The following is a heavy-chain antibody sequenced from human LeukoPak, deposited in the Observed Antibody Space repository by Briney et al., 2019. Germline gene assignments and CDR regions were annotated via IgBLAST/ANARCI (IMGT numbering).Heavy chain of an antibody. V-gene: IGHV3-21*01. D-gene: IGHD6-13*01. CDR2: ISSGSRYI. CDR1: GFTFSTYS. J-gene: IGHJ3*02. Sequence: GGSLRLSCAASGFTFSTYSMNWVRQAPGKGLEWVSSISSGSRYIYYADSVKGRFTISRDNAKKSLYLQMNSLRAEDTAVYYCARVSSSWKFGDAFDIWGQGTMVTVSS. CDR3: ARVSSSWKFGDAFDI.